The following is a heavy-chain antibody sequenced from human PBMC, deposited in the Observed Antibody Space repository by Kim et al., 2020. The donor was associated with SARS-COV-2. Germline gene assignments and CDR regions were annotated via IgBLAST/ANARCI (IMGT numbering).Heavy chain of an antibody. V-gene: IGHV4-4*02. CDR3: ARVAGYSGYDS. Sequence: TTSNPSPKGRVTISVDKSKNQFSLKLSSVTAADTAVYYCARVAGYSGYDSWGQGTLVTVSS. CDR2: T. D-gene: IGHD5-12*01. J-gene: IGHJ4*02.